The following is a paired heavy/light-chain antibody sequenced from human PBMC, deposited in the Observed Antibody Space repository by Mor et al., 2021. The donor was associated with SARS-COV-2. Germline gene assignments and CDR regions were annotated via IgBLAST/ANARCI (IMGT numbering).Light chain of an antibody. V-gene: IGKV2-28*01. CDR3: MQALQTPPIT. CDR1: QSLLHSNGYNY. CDR2: LGS. J-gene: IGKJ3*01. Sequence: DIVMTQSPLSLPVTPGEPASISCRSSQSLLHSNGYNYLDWYLQKPGQSPQLLIYLGSNRASGVPDRFSGSGSGTDFTLKISRVEAEDVGVYYCMQALQTPPITFGPGTKVDIK.
Heavy chain of an antibody. CDR2: ISSSGSTI. Sequence: QVQLVESGGGLVKPGGSLRLSCAASGFTFSDYYMSWIRQAPGKGLEWVSYISSSGSTIYYADSVKGRFTISRDNAKNSLYLQMNSLRAEDTAVYYCARCLSGYNWFDPWGQGTLVTVSS. D-gene: IGHD6-25*01. CDR3: ARCLSGYNWFDP. CDR1: GFTFSDYY. V-gene: IGHV3-11*01. J-gene: IGHJ5*02.